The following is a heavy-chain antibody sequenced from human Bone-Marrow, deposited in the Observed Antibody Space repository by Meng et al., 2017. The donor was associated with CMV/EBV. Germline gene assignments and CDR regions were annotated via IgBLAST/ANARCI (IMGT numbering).Heavy chain of an antibody. CDR3: ARPYDFLGGLPPFY. V-gene: IGHV3-23*01. CDR1: GFTFSSYA. CDR2: ISGSGGST. D-gene: IGHD3-3*01. Sequence: ESLSLTCAASGFTFSSYAMSWVRQAPGKGLEWVSGISGSGGSTYYADSVKGRFTISRDNSKNTLYLQMNSLSAEDTAVYYCARPYDFLGGLPPFYWGQGTLVTVSS. J-gene: IGHJ4*02.